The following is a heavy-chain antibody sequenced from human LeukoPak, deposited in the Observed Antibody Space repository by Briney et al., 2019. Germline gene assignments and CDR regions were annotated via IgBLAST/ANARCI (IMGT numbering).Heavy chain of an antibody. J-gene: IGHJ3*02. Sequence: RAGGSLRLSCAASGFTFSSYSMNWVRQAPGKGLEWVSSISSSSSYIYYADSVKGRFTVSRDNAKNSLYLQMNSLRAEDTAVYYCAETYYDFWSGYWYDIWGQGTMVTVSS. D-gene: IGHD3-3*01. CDR2: ISSSSSYI. V-gene: IGHV3-21*01. CDR1: GFTFSSYS. CDR3: AETYYDFWSGYWYDI.